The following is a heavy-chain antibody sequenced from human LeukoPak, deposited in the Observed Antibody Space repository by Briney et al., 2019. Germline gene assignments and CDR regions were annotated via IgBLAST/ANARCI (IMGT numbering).Heavy chain of an antibody. D-gene: IGHD2-2*01. CDR3: ASDPPYTSSSAW. J-gene: IGHJ4*02. Sequence: ASEKVSCKASGFTFTSTAVQWVRQARGQRLEWIGWILVGSGNTNYAQMFQERVTLTWDVSTSTAYMVLSSLRSEDTAIYYCASDPPYTSSSAWWGQGTLVTVSS. V-gene: IGHV1-58*01. CDR1: GFTFTSTA. CDR2: ILVGSGNT.